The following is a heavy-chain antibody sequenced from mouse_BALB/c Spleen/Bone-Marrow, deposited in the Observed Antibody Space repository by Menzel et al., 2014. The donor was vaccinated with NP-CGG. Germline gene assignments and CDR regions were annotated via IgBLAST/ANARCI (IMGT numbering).Heavy chain of an antibody. V-gene: IGHV1-14*01. CDR3: ARGGWLLRIGY. CDR1: GYIFTSYV. CDR2: INPYNDVT. Sequence: LVESGPELVKPGASVKMSCKASGYIFTSYVMDWVKQKPGQGLEWIGYINPYNDVTNYNEKFKGKATLTSDKSSSTAYMEVSSLPSEDSAVYCCARGGWLLRIGYWGEGTTLAVSS. J-gene: IGHJ2*01. D-gene: IGHD2-3*01.